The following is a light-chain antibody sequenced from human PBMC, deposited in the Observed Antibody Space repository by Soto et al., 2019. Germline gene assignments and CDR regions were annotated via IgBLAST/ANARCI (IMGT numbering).Light chain of an antibody. CDR1: QSVSSD. J-gene: IGKJ1*01. CDR3: QYYDQWPPWA. Sequence: EIVMTQSPGALSASPGDTATLSCRTSQSVSSDVAWYQQKPGQAPRLLIYGAFTRATGIPARFSGSGSGTEFTLTISSLQSEDFAVYYCQYYDQWPPWAFGQGTKV. V-gene: IGKV3-15*01. CDR2: GAF.